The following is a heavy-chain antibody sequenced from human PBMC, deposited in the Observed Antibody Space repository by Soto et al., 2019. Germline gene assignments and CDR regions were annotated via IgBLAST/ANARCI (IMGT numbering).Heavy chain of an antibody. Sequence: VGSLRVSCEAPGFTFSNYWMSWVRQAPGKGLEWVANIKQDGSESNYADSVKGRFTISRDNAENSLYLQMTSLRAEDTAVYYCASARHIGPWGQGTLVTVS. J-gene: IGHJ5*02. CDR2: IKQDGSES. CDR1: GFTFSNYW. CDR3: ASARHIGP. D-gene: IGHD2-21*01. V-gene: IGHV3-7*01.